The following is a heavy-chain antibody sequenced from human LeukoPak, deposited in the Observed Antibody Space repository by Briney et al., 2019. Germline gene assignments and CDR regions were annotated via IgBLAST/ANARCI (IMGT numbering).Heavy chain of an antibody. J-gene: IGHJ4*02. D-gene: IGHD3-10*01. CDR1: GGSISSGDFP. Sequence: PSETLSLTCAVSGGSISSGDFPWSWIRQPPGKGLEWIGYIFHTGHTSYNPSLKSRLTISVDMSKNQLSLRLTSVTAADTAVYYCARGFYGAGSHFDYWGQGTLVTVSS. V-gene: IGHV4-30-2*01. CDR3: ARGFYGAGSHFDY. CDR2: IFHTGHT.